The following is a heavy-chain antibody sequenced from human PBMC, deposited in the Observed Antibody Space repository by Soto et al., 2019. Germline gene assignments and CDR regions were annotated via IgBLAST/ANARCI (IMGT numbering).Heavy chain of an antibody. J-gene: IGHJ5*02. Sequence: GGSLRLSCAASGFTFRSFTMNWVRQAPGKGLEWVSTISSNSAYIYYTDALRGRCTISRDNAKNTLHLQMNNLRAEDTAVYYCTRDASRDSSARGWFDPWGPGTLVTVSS. D-gene: IGHD6-13*01. CDR1: GFTFRSFT. V-gene: IGHV3-21*01. CDR2: ISSNSAYI. CDR3: TRDASRDSSARGWFDP.